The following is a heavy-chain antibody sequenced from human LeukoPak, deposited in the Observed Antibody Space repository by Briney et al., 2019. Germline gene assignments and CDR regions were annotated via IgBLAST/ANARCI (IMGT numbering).Heavy chain of an antibody. J-gene: IGHJ3*02. CDR2: INHSGST. CDR3: ARGPFLGYCSGGSCYVYPNAFDI. D-gene: IGHD2-15*01. CDR1: GGSFSGYY. V-gene: IGHV4-34*01. Sequence: SETLSLTCAVYGGSFSGYYWSWIRQPPGKGLEWIGEINHSGSTNYNPSLKSRVTISVDTSKNQFSLKLSSVTAADTAVYYCARGPFLGYCSGGSCYVYPNAFDIWGQGTMVTVSS.